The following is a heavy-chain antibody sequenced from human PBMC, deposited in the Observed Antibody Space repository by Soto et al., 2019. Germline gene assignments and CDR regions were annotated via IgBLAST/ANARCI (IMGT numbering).Heavy chain of an antibody. V-gene: IGHV3-23*01. CDR2: ISGSGGST. D-gene: IGHD3-10*01. Sequence: EVQLLESGGGLVQPGGSLRLSCAASGFTFSNYALSWVRQAPGKGLEWVSAISGSGGSTFYADSVKGRFTISRDNSKNTLYLQMNSLRAEDTAVYYCASPEGLLWFGELLSALQYWGQGTLVTVSA. J-gene: IGHJ4*02. CDR3: ASPEGLLWFGELLSALQY. CDR1: GFTFSNYA.